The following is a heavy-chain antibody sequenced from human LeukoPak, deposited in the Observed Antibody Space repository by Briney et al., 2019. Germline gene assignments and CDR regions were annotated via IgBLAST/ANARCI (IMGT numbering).Heavy chain of an antibody. V-gene: IGHV3-48*03. Sequence: GGSLRLSCAASGFTFSSYEMNWVRQAPGKGLEWVSYITNRGSGTTIYYAGSVEGRFTVSRDDAKNSLYLQMNSLRVEDTAVYYCAREHPSSGWGYFDYWGQGTLVTVSS. J-gene: IGHJ4*02. D-gene: IGHD6-25*01. CDR3: AREHPSSGWGYFDY. CDR1: GFTFSSYE. CDR2: ITNRGSGTTI.